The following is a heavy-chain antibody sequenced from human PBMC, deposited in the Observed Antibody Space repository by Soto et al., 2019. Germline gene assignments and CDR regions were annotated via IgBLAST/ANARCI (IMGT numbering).Heavy chain of an antibody. Sequence: GESLKISCKGSGYSFTKYWIAWVRQMPGEGLEWIGIIYPSDSDTRYSPSFQGQITISADKFINTAFLQWSRLNASDTAIYYCARSDGPWYIDLWGRGTLVTVSS. CDR1: GYSFTKYW. CDR3: ARSDGPWYIDL. CDR2: IYPSDSDT. V-gene: IGHV5-51*01. J-gene: IGHJ2*01.